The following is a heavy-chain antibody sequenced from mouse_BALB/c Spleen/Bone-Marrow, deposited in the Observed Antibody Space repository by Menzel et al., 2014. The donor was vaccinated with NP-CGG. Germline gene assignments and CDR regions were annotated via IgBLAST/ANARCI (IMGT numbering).Heavy chain of an antibody. CDR1: GFNXKXXX. CDR3: ARWLPLAY. D-gene: IGHD2-2*01. Sequence: DVQLQESGAELVKPGASVKLSCTASGFNXKXXXXRWVKQRPEXXXEWIGRIDPANGNTKYDPKFQGKATITADTSSNTAYLQLSSQTSEDTAVYYCARWLPLAYWGQGTLVTVSA. J-gene: IGHJ3*01. V-gene: IGHV14-3*02. CDR2: IDPANGNT.